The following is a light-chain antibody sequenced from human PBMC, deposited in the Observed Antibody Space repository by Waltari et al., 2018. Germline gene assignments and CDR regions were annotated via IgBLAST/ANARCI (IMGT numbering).Light chain of an antibody. V-gene: IGLV2-14*01. Sequence: YPQHPDKAPKIMIYEVSKRPSGVSNRFSGSKSGNTASLTFSGLQAEDEANYSCSSYTTSSTWVFGGGTRLTVL. J-gene: IGLJ2*01. CDR2: EVS. CDR3: SSYTTSSTWV.